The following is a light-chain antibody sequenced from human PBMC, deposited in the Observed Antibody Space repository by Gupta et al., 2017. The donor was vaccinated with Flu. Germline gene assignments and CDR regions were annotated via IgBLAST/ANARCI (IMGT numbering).Light chain of an antibody. V-gene: IGKV2-30*01. CDR1: QSLVYSDGYTY. CDR2: KGS. CDR3: RQGTHWPWT. Sequence: DVVMTQSPLSLPVTLGQPASISCRSSQSLVYSDGYTYLNWFQQRPGQSPRRLIYKGSKRDSGVPDRFSGSGSGTDFTLEISRVEAEDVGIYYCRQGTHWPWTFGQGTKVEIK. J-gene: IGKJ1*01.